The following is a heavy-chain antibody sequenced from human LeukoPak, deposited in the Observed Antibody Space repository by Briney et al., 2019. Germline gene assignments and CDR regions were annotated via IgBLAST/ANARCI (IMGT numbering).Heavy chain of an antibody. CDR1: GGTFSSYA. J-gene: IGHJ2*01. D-gene: IGHD2-2*01. Sequence: GSSVKVSCKASGGTFSSYAISWVRQAPGQGLEWMGGIIPIFGTANYAQKFQGRVTTTADKSTSTAYMELSSLRSEDTAVYYCARDRGYCSSTSCYGPDWYFDLWGRGTLVTVSS. V-gene: IGHV1-69*06. CDR2: IIPIFGTA. CDR3: ARDRGYCSSTSCYGPDWYFDL.